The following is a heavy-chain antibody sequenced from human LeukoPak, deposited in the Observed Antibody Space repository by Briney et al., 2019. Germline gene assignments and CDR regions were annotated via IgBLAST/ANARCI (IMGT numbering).Heavy chain of an antibody. CDR2: ISYDGSNK. J-gene: IGHJ3*02. CDR1: GFTFSSYA. D-gene: IGHD3-9*01. V-gene: IGHV3-30-3*01. Sequence: GGSLRLSCAASGFTFSSYAMHWVRQAPGKGLEWVAVISYDGSNKYYADSVKGRFTISRDNSKNTLYLQMNSLRAEDTAVYYCAKGYDILTGYPDAFDIWGQGTMVTVSS. CDR3: AKGYDILTGYPDAFDI.